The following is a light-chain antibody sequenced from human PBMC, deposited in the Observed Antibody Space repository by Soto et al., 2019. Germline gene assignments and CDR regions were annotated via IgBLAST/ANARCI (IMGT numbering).Light chain of an antibody. CDR3: SSYAGSDLYV. J-gene: IGLJ1*01. V-gene: IGLV2-8*01. CDR1: SSDVGGYKY. Sequence: QSALTQPPSASGSPRQSVTISCTGTSSDVGGYKYVSWYQQHPGKAPKVMIYEVSKRPSGVPDRFSGSKSGNTASLTVSGLQAEDEADYYCSSYAGSDLYVFGSGTKVTVL. CDR2: EVS.